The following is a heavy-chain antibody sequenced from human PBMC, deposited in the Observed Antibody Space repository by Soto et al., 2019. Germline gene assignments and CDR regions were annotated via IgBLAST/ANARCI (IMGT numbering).Heavy chain of an antibody. V-gene: IGHV4-30-4*01. CDR3: ATMGTPPTRLYYFAF. J-gene: IGHJ4*02. CDR2: VSYSGST. D-gene: IGHD2-15*01. Sequence: QVQLQESGPGLVKSSQTLSLTCTVSGGSISSGNYYWSWIRQPPGKGLEWMGFVSYSGSTYYNLSLKGQITISVETSKNQFSLNRSSWTAADPAVYYWATMGTPPTRLYYFAFWGQGTLVTVSS. CDR1: GGSISSGNYY.